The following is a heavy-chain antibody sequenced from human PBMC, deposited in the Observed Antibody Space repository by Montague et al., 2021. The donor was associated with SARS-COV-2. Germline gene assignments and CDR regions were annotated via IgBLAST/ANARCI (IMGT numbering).Heavy chain of an antibody. J-gene: IGHJ4*02. Sequence: SETLSLTCSFSGGSIRSYYWSWIRLPPGKALEWLGYIYYTVETTHNPSLKSRVTISVDTSRSQFSLRLTSVTAADTAVYFCARFWSGYVDKWSQGTLVTVSS. CDR2: IYYTVET. D-gene: IGHD3-3*01. CDR1: GGSIRSYY. V-gene: IGHV4-59*01. CDR3: ARFWSGYVDK.